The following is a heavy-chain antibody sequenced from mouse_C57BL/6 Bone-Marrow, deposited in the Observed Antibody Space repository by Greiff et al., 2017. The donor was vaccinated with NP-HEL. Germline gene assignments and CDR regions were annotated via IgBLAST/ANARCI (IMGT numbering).Heavy chain of an antibody. CDR2: IRSKSNNYAT. V-gene: IGHV10-1*01. Sequence: EVKLMESGGGLVQPKGSLKLSCAASGFSFNTYAMNWVRQAPGKGLEWVARIRSKSNNYATYYADSVKDRFTISRDDSESMLYLQMNNLKTEDTAMYYCVRPQGDYWGQGTSVTVSS. CDR3: VRPQGDY. D-gene: IGHD3-2*02. J-gene: IGHJ4*01. CDR1: GFSFNTYA.